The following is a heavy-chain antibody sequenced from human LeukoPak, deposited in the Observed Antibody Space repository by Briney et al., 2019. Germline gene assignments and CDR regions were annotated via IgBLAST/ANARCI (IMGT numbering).Heavy chain of an antibody. CDR1: GDSVSSNSVT. CDR2: TYYRSTWYN. J-gene: IGHJ5*02. CDR3: ARRLTQYDCFDP. D-gene: IGHD2-2*01. V-gene: IGHV6-1*01. Sequence: SQTLPLTCAISGDSVSSNSVTWNWIRQSTSRGLECLGRTYYRSTWYNDYAVSVRGRITVNPDTSKNQFSLHLNSVTPEDTAVYYCARRLTQYDCFDPWGQGILVTVSS.